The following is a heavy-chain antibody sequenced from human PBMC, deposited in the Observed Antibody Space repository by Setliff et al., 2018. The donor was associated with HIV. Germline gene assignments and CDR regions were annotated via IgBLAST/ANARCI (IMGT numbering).Heavy chain of an antibody. V-gene: IGHV1-18*01. Sequence: ASVKVSCKASGYTFTGYGISWVRQAPGQGLEWMGWISAYNGNTNYAQKPQGRVTMTTDTSTSRAYMELRSLRSDDTAAYFCARLGSGWSDSYYYAMDVWGQGTTVTVSS. CDR1: GYTFTGYG. CDR2: ISAYNGNT. J-gene: IGHJ6*02. CDR3: ARLGSGWSDSYYYAMDV. D-gene: IGHD6-19*01.